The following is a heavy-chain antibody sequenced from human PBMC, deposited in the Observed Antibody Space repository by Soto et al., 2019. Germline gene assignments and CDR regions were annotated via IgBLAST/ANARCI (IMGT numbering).Heavy chain of an antibody. CDR3: ATIWSPNRNAFDI. CDR1: GYTFTSYY. V-gene: IGHV1-46*01. CDR2: INPSGGST. D-gene: IGHD3-10*01. J-gene: IGHJ3*02. Sequence: ASVKVSCKASGYTFTSYYMHWVRQAPGQGLEWMGIINPSGGSTIYAQKFQGRVTMTEDTSTDTAYMELSSLRSEDTAVYYCATIWSPNRNAFDIWGQGTMVTVSS.